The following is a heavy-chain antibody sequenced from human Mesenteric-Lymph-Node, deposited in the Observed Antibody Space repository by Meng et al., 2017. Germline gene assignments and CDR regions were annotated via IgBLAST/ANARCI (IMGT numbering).Heavy chain of an antibody. CDR3: ARTIGGADIVVVPAAYYFDY. CDR2: INHSGRT. V-gene: IGHV4-34*01. J-gene: IGHJ4*02. CDR1: GGSFSGYY. Sequence: QVQLQQWGAGLLKPSETLSLTCAVYGGSFSGYYWSWIRQPPGKGLEWIGEINHSGRTNYNPSLKSRVTISVDTSKNQFSLKLSSVTAADTAVYYCARTIGGADIVVVPAAYYFDYWGQGTLVTVSS. D-gene: IGHD2-2*01.